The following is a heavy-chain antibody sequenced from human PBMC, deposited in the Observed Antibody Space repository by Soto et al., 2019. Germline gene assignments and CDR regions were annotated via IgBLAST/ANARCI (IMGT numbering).Heavy chain of an antibody. V-gene: IGHV3-30-3*01. CDR2: ISYDGSNK. CDR3: ARGGGNYGDYLEGGAFDI. CDR1: GFTFSSYA. D-gene: IGHD4-17*01. Sequence: QVQLVESGGGVVQPGRSLRLSCAASGFTFSSYAMHWVRQAPGKGLEWVAVISYDGSNKYYADSVKGRFTISRDNSKNTLYLQMNSRRAEDTAGYYGARGGGNYGDYLEGGAFDIWGQGTMVTVSS. J-gene: IGHJ3*02.